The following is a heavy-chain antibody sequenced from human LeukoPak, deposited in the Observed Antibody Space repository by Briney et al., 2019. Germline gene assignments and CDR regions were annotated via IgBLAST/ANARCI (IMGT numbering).Heavy chain of an antibody. CDR3: ARGPQDFWSGYPTYYYYYYGMDV. V-gene: IGHV4-59*01. J-gene: IGHJ6*02. D-gene: IGHD3-3*01. Sequence: PSGTLSLTCAVSGGSISSYYWSWIRQPPGKGLEWIGYIYYSGSTNYNPSLKSRVTISVDTSKNQFSLKLSSVTAADTAVYYCARGPQDFWSGYPTYYYYYYGMDVWGQGTTVTVSS. CDR2: IYYSGST. CDR1: GGSISSYY.